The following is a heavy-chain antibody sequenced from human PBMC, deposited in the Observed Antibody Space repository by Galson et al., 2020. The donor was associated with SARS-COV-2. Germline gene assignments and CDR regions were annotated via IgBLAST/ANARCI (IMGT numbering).Heavy chain of an antibody. J-gene: IGHJ6*02. CDR2: LSGVGGSK. CDR1: GFTFSSYA. V-gene: IGHV3-23*01. D-gene: IGHD3-22*01. Sequence: GGSLRLSCAASGFTFSSYAMSWVRQIPGKGLEWVAGLSGVGGSKYYGDSAKGRFTISRDNSKNTVYLDMNSLGADDTGVYFCAKAGERTRIVRDGLDGWGQGTAVTVSS. CDR3: AKAGERTRIVRDGLDG.